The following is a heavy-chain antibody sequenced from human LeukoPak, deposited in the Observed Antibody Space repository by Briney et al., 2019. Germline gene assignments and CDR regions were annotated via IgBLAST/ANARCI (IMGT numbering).Heavy chain of an antibody. CDR3: ARDNSVRDEAWWFNP. CDR1: GYTFTSNY. CDR2: ISPSGGST. J-gene: IGHJ5*02. D-gene: IGHD5-24*01. V-gene: IGHV1-46*01. Sequence: ASVKVSCKAFGYTFTSNYMHSVRQAPGQAPEWMGVISPSGGSTTYAQKFQGRVTLTRDMSTSTDYLELSSLRSEDTAVYYCARDNSVRDEAWWFNPWGQGTLVTVSS.